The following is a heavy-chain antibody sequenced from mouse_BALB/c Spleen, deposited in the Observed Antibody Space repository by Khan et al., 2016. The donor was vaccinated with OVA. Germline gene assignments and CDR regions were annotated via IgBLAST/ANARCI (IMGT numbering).Heavy chain of an antibody. CDR3: ARRTTEYALDY. D-gene: IGHD2-14*01. CDR1: GYTFSSHT. V-gene: IGHV1-4*01. CDR2: INPRSGYT. Sequence: VQLQQSGAELARPGASVKMSCKASGYTFSSHTMHWVKQRPGQGLEWIGYINPRSGYTQYNQKFNDKATLTAEISSSTAYMQLSSLTSEDSAVYYCARRTTEYALDYWGQGTSVTVSS. J-gene: IGHJ4*01.